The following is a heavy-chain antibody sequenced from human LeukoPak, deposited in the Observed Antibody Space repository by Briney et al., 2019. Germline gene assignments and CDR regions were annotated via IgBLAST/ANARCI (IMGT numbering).Heavy chain of an antibody. CDR1: GSSISSGGYY. Sequence: SQTLSLICTVSGSSISSGGYYWSWIRQHPGKGLEWIGYIYYSGSTYYNPSLKSRVTISVDTSKNQFSLKLSSVTAADMAVYYCARGLVVGATPGWFDPWGQGTLVTVSS. J-gene: IGHJ5*02. V-gene: IGHV4-31*03. CDR3: ARGLVVGATPGWFDP. D-gene: IGHD1-26*01. CDR2: IYYSGST.